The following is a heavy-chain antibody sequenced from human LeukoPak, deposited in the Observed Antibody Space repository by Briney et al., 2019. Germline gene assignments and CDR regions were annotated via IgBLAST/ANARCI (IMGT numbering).Heavy chain of an antibody. J-gene: IGHJ3*02. CDR3: AKARFMYSSGWFETEDAFDI. CDR1: GFTFSSYA. Sequence: GGSLRLSCAASGFTFSSYAMSWVRQAPGKGLEWVSAISGSGGSTYYADSVKGRFTISRDNSKNTLYLQMNSLRAEDTAVYYCAKARFMYSSGWFETEDAFDIGGQGTMVTVSS. V-gene: IGHV3-23*01. D-gene: IGHD6-19*01. CDR2: ISGSGGST.